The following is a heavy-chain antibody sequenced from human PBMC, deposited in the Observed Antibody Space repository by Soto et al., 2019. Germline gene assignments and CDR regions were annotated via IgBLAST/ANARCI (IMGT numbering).Heavy chain of an antibody. J-gene: IGHJ3*02. Sequence: SETLSLTCTVSGGSISPYYWSWIRQPPGKGLEWIGNIHYSGSTNYSPSLQSRGTISIDTSKNQFSLRLNSVTAADTAVYYCARLPRLGDAIDIWGQGTVVTVSS. CDR3: ARLPRLGDAIDI. V-gene: IGHV4-59*01. CDR2: IHYSGST. CDR1: GGSISPYY.